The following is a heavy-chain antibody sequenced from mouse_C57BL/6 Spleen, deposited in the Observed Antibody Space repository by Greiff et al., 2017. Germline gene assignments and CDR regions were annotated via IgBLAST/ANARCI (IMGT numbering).Heavy chain of an antibody. CDR3: ARRGQLKNY. Sequence: QVQLQQPGPELVKPGASVKLSCKASGYTFTSYWMQWVKQRPGQSLEWIGEIDPYYGNTSYNQKFKGKATLTVDTSSSTAYMQLNSLTSEDSAVYCGARRGQLKNYWGQGTTLTVSS. CDR2: IDPYYGNT. V-gene: IGHV1-50*01. CDR1: GYTFTSYW. D-gene: IGHD3-2*02. J-gene: IGHJ2*01.